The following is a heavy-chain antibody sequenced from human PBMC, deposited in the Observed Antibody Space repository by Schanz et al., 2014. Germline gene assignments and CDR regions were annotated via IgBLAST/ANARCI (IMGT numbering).Heavy chain of an antibody. CDR3: ARDGEAAADCDY. D-gene: IGHD6-13*01. CDR1: GYTFNNHG. Sequence: QVQLVQSGGEAKKPGASATVSCKASGYTFNNHGISWVRQAPGQGLEWMGIINPSGGSTSYAQKFQGRVTMTRDTSTSTVDIKLSSLRSEDTAVYYCARDGEAAADCDYGGQGTLVTVSP. V-gene: IGHV1-46*02. CDR2: INPSGGST. J-gene: IGHJ4*02.